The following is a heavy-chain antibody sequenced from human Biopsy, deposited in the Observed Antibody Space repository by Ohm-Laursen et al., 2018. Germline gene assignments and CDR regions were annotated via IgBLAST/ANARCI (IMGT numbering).Heavy chain of an antibody. V-gene: IGHV4-31*03. D-gene: IGHD5-12*01. CDR1: GDSISSGGNY. CDR3: ARADMVTTIVDY. CDR2: IYHTGST. J-gene: IGHJ4*02. Sequence: SDTLSLTCTVSGDSISSGGNYWSWLRQFPGKGLEWIAYIYHTGSTYYNPSLKSRLSIAIDTSKNQFSVSLRSVTAADTAVYYCARADMVTTIVDYWGQGTLVTVSS.